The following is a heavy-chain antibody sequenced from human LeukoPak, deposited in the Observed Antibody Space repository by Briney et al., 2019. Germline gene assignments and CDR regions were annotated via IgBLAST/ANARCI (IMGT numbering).Heavy chain of an antibody. J-gene: IGHJ4*02. D-gene: IGHD3-10*01. CDR1: GYYISSGYY. Sequence: SETLSLTCTVSGYYISSGYYWGWIRQPPGKGLEWIGSIYGSGSTYYNPSLQSRVTISVDTSKNQFSLKLSSVTAADTAVYYCANMVRGVIGGFDYWGQGTLVTVSS. CDR2: IYGSGST. V-gene: IGHV4-38-2*02. CDR3: ANMVRGVIGGFDY.